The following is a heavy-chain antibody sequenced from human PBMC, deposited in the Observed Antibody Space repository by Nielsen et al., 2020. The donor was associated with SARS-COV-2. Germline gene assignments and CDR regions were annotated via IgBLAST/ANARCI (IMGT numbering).Heavy chain of an antibody. CDR1: GGSISSDGDY. Sequence: SETLSLTCTVSGGSISSDGDYWSWIRQHPVKGLEWIGHIYHSGSTYYRSSLKSRVDISIDTSKNQFSLKLSSVTAADTALYYCARDPIGITIFGVVSDAFDIWGQGTMVTVSS. V-gene: IGHV4-30-4*01. CDR2: IYHSGST. J-gene: IGHJ3*02. CDR3: ARDPIGITIFGVVSDAFDI. D-gene: IGHD3-3*01.